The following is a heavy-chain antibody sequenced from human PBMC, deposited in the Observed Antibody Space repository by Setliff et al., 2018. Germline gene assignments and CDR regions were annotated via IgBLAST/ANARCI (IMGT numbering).Heavy chain of an antibody. CDR3: AKVKKPLIRGSGFDY. Sequence: PGGSLRLSCAASGFSFSSYAMSWVRQAPGKGLEWVSTIIGSGISTYYADSVQGRVTISRDNSENTLFLQMTSLRPEDTGIYYCAKVKKPLIRGSGFDYWGRGTLVTVSS. V-gene: IGHV3-23*01. J-gene: IGHJ4*02. CDR1: GFSFSSYA. D-gene: IGHD2-8*01. CDR2: IIGSGIST.